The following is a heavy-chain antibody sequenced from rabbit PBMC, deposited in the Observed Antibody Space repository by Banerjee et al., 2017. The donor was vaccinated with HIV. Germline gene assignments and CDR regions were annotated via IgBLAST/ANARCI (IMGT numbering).Heavy chain of an antibody. CDR3: ARDAGSYDYIDVYFNL. Sequence: QEQLEESGGDLVKPEGSLTLTCTASGFSFSSGYYMCWVRQAPGKGLEWIGCIYAGTVDSTYYATWAKGRFTISKSSSTTVTLQMTSLTAADTATYFCARDAGSYDYIDVYFNLWGQGTLVTVS. J-gene: IGHJ4*01. V-gene: IGHV1S45*01. CDR1: GFSFSSGYY. D-gene: IGHD8-1*01. CDR2: IYAGTVDST.